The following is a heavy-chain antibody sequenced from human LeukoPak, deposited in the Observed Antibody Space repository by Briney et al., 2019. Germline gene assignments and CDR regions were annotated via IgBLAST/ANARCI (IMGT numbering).Heavy chain of an antibody. CDR2: IYYSGST. CDR1: GDSISSGDYY. CDR3: ARGPFSRSSGGVWYFDL. J-gene: IGHJ2*01. V-gene: IGHV4-31*03. Sequence: KPSETLSLTCTVSGDSISSGDYYWSWIRQPPGTGLEWIGYIYYSGSTYYNLSLKSRVTISVDTSKNQFSLKLSSVTAADTAVYYCARGPFSRSSGGVWYFDLWGRGTLVTVSS. D-gene: IGHD6-6*01.